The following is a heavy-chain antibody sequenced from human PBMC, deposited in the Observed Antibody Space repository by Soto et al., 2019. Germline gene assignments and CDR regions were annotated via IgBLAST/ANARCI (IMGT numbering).Heavy chain of an antibody. D-gene: IGHD2-21*02. CDR2: ITSDGKSK. J-gene: IGHJ5*02. CDR3: ARESGDWPLNWFDP. V-gene: IGHV3-74*01. Sequence: GGSLRISCAASGFNFSNHWMHWVRQRPGEGLVWVSRITSDGKSKAYAESVKGRFAISRDNAKNTLYLQMNGLTAEDTAVYYCARESGDWPLNWFDPWGLGTLVTVSS. CDR1: GFNFSNHW.